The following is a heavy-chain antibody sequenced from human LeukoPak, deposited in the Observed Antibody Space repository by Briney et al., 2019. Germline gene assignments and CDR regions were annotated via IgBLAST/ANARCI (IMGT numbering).Heavy chain of an antibody. Sequence: ASVKVSCKASGYTFTGYYMHWVRQAPGKGLEWMGGFDPEDGETIYAQKFQGRVTMTEDTSTDTAYMELSSLRSEDTAVYYCATDPGGDFDYWGQGTLVTVSS. D-gene: IGHD3-10*01. V-gene: IGHV1-24*01. CDR3: ATDPGGDFDY. J-gene: IGHJ4*02. CDR1: GYTFTGYY. CDR2: FDPEDGET.